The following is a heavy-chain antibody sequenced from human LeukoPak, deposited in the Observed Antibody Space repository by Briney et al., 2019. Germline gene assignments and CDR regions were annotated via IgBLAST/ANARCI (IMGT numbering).Heavy chain of an antibody. CDR1: GFTFSSYG. V-gene: IGHV3-33*01. Sequence: PGRSLRLSCAASGFTFSSYGMHWVRQAPGKGLEWVAVIWYDGSNKYYADSVKGRFTISRDNSKNTLYLQMNSLRAEGTAVYYCARDRTLKYGMDVWGQGTTVTVSS. D-gene: IGHD1-1*01. CDR2: IWYDGSNK. CDR3: ARDRTLKYGMDV. J-gene: IGHJ6*02.